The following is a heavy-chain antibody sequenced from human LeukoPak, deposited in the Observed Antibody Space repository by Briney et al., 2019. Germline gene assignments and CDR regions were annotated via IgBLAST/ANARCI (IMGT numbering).Heavy chain of an antibody. D-gene: IGHD3-10*01. CDR1: GGSISSSSYY. V-gene: IGHV4-39*07. CDR3: ARGDYGSGTYFWGS. CDR2: IYYSGST. Sequence: SETLSLTCTVSGGSISSSSYYWGWIRQPPGKGLEWIGSIYYSGSTYYNPSLKSRVTISVDTSKNQFSLQLTSVTAADTAVYYCARGDYGSGTYFWGSWGQGILVTVSP. J-gene: IGHJ5*02.